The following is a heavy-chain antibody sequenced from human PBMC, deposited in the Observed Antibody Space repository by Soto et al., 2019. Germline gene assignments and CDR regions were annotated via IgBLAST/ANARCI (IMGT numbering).Heavy chain of an antibody. CDR3: AKDRGRWLQTQFDY. Sequence: EVQLLESGGGLVQPGGSLRLSCAASGFTFSSYAMSWVRQAPGKGLEWVSAMSGSGGSTYYADSVKDRFTISRDNSKNTLNLQMNSLRDEDTAVYYCAKDRGRWLQTQFDYWCQGTLVTVSS. J-gene: IGHJ4*02. CDR1: GFTFSSYA. V-gene: IGHV3-23*01. D-gene: IGHD5-12*01. CDR2: MSGSGGST.